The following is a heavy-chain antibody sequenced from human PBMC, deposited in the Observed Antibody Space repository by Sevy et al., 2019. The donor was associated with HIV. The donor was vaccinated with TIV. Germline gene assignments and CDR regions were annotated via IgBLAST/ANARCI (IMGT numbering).Heavy chain of an antibody. J-gene: IGHJ6*02. CDR2: IKQDGSEK. Sequence: GGSLRLSCAASGLIFSNYWMSWLRQAPGKGLEWVAYIKQDGSEKYYVDSVKGRFTISRDNAKISLYLDMNSLRPEDTAVYYCVRAGGDTVVVTTAIGILVMDVWGQWTTVTVSS. CDR1: GLIFSNYW. CDR3: VRAGGDTVVVTTAIGILVMDV. D-gene: IGHD2-2*02. V-gene: IGHV3-7*01.